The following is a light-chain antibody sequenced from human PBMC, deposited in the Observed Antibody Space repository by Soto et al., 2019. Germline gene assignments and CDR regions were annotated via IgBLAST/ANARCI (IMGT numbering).Light chain of an antibody. Sequence: QSALTQPASVSGSPGQSITISCTGTSSDVGGYNYVSWYQQHPGKAPKLMIYDVSNRPSGVSNRFSGSKSGNTASLTISGLQAEDEADYNCSSYTSSSTRVVFGGGTKVTVL. CDR3: SSYTSSSTRVV. V-gene: IGLV2-14*01. J-gene: IGLJ2*01. CDR1: SSDVGGYNY. CDR2: DVS.